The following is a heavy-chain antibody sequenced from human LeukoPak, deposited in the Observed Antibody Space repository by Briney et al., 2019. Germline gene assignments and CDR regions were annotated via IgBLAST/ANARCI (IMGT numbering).Heavy chain of an antibody. D-gene: IGHD6-19*01. V-gene: IGHV3-23*01. CDR2: ISGSGGST. CDR3: AKGWDSSGWYYSY. Sequence: GGSLRLSCAASGFTFSSYAMSLVRQAPGKGLEWVSAISGSGGSTYYADSVKGRFTISRDNSKNTLYLQMNSLRAEDTAVYYCAKGWDSSGWYYSYWGQGTLVTVSS. CDR1: GFTFSSYA. J-gene: IGHJ4*02.